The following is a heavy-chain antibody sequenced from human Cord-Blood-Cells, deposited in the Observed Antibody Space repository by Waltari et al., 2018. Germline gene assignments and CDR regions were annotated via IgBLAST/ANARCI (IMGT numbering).Heavy chain of an antibody. CDR3: SRGGRGTFDY. V-gene: IGHV4-59*01. J-gene: IGHJ4*02. D-gene: IGHD3-16*01. CDR2: IYYSGST. Sequence: QVQLQESGPGLVKPSETMSLTCTVSGGSISSYYWSWIRQPPGKGLEWIGYIYYSGSTNYNPSLKSRVTISVDTSKNQFSLKLSSVTAAGTAVDYCSRGGRGTFDYWGQGTLVTVSS. CDR1: GGSISSYY.